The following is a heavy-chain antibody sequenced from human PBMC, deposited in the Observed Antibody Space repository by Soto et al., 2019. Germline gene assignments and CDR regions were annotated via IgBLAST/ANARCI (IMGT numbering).Heavy chain of an antibody. Sequence: SETLSLTCAVSGGSISSSNWWSWVRQPPGKGLEWIGEIYHSGSTNYNPSLKSRVTISVDKSKNQSSLKLSSVTAADTAVYYCARVFYYDSGSGVFDIWGQGTMVTVSS. CDR2: IYHSGST. CDR3: ARVFYYDSGSGVFDI. J-gene: IGHJ3*02. CDR1: GGSISSSNW. D-gene: IGHD3-10*01. V-gene: IGHV4-4*02.